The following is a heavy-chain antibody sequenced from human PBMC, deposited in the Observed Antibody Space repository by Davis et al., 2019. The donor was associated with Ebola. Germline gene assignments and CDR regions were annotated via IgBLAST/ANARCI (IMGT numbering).Heavy chain of an antibody. CDR2: INSGSTYI. V-gene: IGHV3-21*01. CDR1: GFTLSSYN. J-gene: IGHJ4*02. D-gene: IGHD4-17*01. CDR3: ARGQDYGDYLN. Sequence: GESLKTSCAAPGFTLSSYNMNWVRQTPGKRPEWVSSINSGSTYINYADSVRGRFTISRDNAENSLYLQMNSLRAEDTAMYYCARGQDYGDYLNWGLGTLVTVSS.